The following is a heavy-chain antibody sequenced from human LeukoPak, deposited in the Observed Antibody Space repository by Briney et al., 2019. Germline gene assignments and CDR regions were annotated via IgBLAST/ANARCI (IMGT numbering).Heavy chain of an antibody. Sequence: QAGGSLRLSCAASGFTFSSYAMHWVRQAPGEGLEWVAVISYDGNHKYYADSVKGRFTISRDNSKNTLYLQMNSLRADDTAVYFCARGVEVPGSSSWKNSYYGMDVWGQGTTDTVSS. V-gene: IGHV3-30*04. CDR3: ARGVEVPGSSSWKNSYYGMDV. J-gene: IGHJ6*02. D-gene: IGHD6-13*01. CDR2: ISYDGNHK. CDR1: GFTFSSYA.